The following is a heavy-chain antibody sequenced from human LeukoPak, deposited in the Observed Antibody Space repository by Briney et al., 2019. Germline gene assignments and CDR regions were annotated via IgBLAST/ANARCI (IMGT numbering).Heavy chain of an antibody. CDR3: ARDHPYYDILTGSLH. D-gene: IGHD3-9*01. CDR1: GYTFTGYY. V-gene: IGHV7-4-1*02. J-gene: IGHJ4*02. CDR2: INTNTGNP. Sequence: GASVKVSCKASGYTFTGYYMHWVRQAPGQGLEWMGWINTNTGNPTYAQGFTGRFVFSLDTSVSTAYLQISSLKAENTAVYYCARDHPYYDILTGSLHWGQGTLVTVSS.